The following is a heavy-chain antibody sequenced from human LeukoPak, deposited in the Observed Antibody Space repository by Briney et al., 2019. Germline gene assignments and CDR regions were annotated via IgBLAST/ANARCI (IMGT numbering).Heavy chain of an antibody. V-gene: IGHV3-21*01. J-gene: IGHJ6*02. D-gene: IGHD2-15*01. CDR1: GFTFSSYS. CDR2: ISSSSSYI. Sequence: GGSLRLSRAASGFTFSSYSMNWVRQAPGKGLEWVSSISSSSSYIYYADSVKGRFTISRDNAKNSLYLQMNSLRAEDTAVYYCARDGGILNYYYGMDVWGQGTTVTVSS. CDR3: ARDGGILNYYYGMDV.